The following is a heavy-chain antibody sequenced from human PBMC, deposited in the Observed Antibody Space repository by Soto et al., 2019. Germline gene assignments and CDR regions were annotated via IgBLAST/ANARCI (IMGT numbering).Heavy chain of an antibody. D-gene: IGHD3-3*01. Sequence: SGPTLVNPTQTLTLTCTFSGFSLSTSGVGVGWIRQPPGKALEWLALIYWDDDKRYSPSLKSRLTITKDTSKNQVVLTMTNMDPVDTATYYCAHSRGGGSKLRFLEWFGYYYYMDVWGKGTTVTVSS. CDR2: IYWDDDK. J-gene: IGHJ6*03. V-gene: IGHV2-5*02. CDR3: AHSRGGGSKLRFLEWFGYYYYMDV. CDR1: GFSLSTSGVG.